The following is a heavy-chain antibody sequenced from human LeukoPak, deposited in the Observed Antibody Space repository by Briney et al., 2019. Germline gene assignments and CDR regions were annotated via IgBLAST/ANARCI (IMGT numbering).Heavy chain of an antibody. CDR1: GFTFSDYW. D-gene: IGHD3-16*01. J-gene: IGHJ1*01. CDR3: VGGALDY. Sequence: GGSLRLSCAASGFTFSDYWMSWVRQAPGQGLAWVAHINQDGSEQHFVGSVQGRFTISRDNAKNSLYLQMDSLRGEDTAVYYCVGGALDYWGQGTPVTVSS. V-gene: IGHV3-7*04. CDR2: INQDGSEQ.